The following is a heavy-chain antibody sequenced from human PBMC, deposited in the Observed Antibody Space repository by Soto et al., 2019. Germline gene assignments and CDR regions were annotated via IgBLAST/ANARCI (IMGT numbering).Heavy chain of an antibody. CDR3: ARGGQLVPYYFDY. CDR1: GGSISSYY. D-gene: IGHD6-13*01. CDR2: IYYSGST. J-gene: IGHJ4*02. V-gene: IGHV4-59*01. Sequence: SETLSLTCTVSGGSISSYYWSWIRQPPGKGLEWIGYIYYSGSTNYNPSLKSRVTISVDTSKNQFSLKLSSVTAADTAVYYCARGGQLVPYYFDYWGQGTLVTVSS.